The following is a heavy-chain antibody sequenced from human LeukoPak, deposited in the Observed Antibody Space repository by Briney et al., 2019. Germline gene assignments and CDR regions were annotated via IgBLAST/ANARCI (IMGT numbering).Heavy chain of an antibody. CDR1: GFTFSSYA. D-gene: IGHD3-3*01. Sequence: PGGSLRLSCAASGFTFSSYAMSRVRQPPGKGLEWIGEINHSGSTNYNPSLKSRVTISVDTSKNQFSLKLSSVTAADTAVYYCARALTANNIPYYDFWSGRHDAFDIWGQGTMVTVSS. V-gene: IGHV4-34*01. J-gene: IGHJ3*02. CDR2: INHSGST. CDR3: ARALTANNIPYYDFWSGRHDAFDI.